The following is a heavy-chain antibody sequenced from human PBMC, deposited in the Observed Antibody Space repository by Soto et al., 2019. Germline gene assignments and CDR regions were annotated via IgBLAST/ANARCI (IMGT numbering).Heavy chain of an antibody. J-gene: IGHJ3*02. D-gene: IGHD3-22*01. CDR3: ARHSPRITMIVVAPSFDI. CDR2: IYPGDSDT. CDR1: GYSFTSYW. V-gene: IGHV5-51*01. Sequence: GESLKISCKGSGYSFTSYWIGWVRQMPGKGLEWMGIIYPGDSDTRYSPSFQGQVTISADKSISTAYLQWSSLKASDTAMYYCARHSPRITMIVVAPSFDIWGQGTMVTVS.